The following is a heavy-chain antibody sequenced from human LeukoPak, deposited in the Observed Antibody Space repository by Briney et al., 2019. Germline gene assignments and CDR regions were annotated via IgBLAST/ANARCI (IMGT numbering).Heavy chain of an antibody. CDR1: GGSISSSSYY. D-gene: IGHD6-6*01. V-gene: IGHV4-39*01. CDR2: IYYSGGT. J-gene: IGHJ4*02. CDR3: ARRLSTYSSSPYFDY. Sequence: SETLSLTCTVSGGSISSSSYYWGWIRQPPGKGLEWIGSIYYSGGTYYNPSLKSRVTISVDTSKNQFSLKLSSVTAADTAVYYCARRLSTYSSSPYFDYWGQGTLDTVSS.